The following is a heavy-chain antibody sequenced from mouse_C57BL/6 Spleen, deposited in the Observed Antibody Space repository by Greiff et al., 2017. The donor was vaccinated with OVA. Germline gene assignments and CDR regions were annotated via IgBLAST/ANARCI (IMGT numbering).Heavy chain of an antibody. J-gene: IGHJ1*03. Sequence: EVMLVESGGGLVKPGGSLKLSCAASGFTFSSYAMSWVRQTPEKRLEWVATISDGGSYTYYPDNVKGRFTISRDNAKNNLYLQMSHLKSEDTAMYYCARRPIYYGNWYFDVWVTGTTVTVSS. CDR1: GFTFSSYA. V-gene: IGHV5-4*03. CDR3: ARRPIYYGNWYFDV. D-gene: IGHD2-1*01. CDR2: ISDGGSYT.